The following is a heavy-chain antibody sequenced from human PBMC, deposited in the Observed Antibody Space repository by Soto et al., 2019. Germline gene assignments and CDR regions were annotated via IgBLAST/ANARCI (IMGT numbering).Heavy chain of an antibody. J-gene: IGHJ4*02. Sequence: KGFGERLSISVVVVFCKKPGKGLEGMGIIYPGDSDTRYSPSFQGQVTISADKSISTAYLQWSSLKASDTAMYYCARLYYYDSSGYFDYWGQGTLVTVSS. D-gene: IGHD3-22*01. CDR2: IYPGDSDT. CDR3: ARLYYYDSSGYFDY. CDR1: GERLSISV. V-gene: IGHV5-51*01.